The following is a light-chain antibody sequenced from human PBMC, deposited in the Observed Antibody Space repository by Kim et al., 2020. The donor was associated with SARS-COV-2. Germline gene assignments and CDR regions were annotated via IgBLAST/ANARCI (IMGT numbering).Light chain of an antibody. CDR1: QSVAAY. CDR2: TAT. Sequence: SASVGDRVTITCRASQSVAAYLNWFQQKPGKAPQLLIYTATSLQSGVSSRFRGSGSGTSFTLTISSLQPEDVATYYCQQSHSTPRTFGHGTKLEI. V-gene: IGKV1-39*01. CDR3: QQSHSTPRT. J-gene: IGKJ1*01.